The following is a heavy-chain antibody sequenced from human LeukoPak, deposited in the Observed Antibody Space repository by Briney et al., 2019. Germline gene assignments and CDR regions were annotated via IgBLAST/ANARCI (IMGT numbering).Heavy chain of an antibody. D-gene: IGHD2-21*01. CDR1: GYTFTAQY. CDR2: INPNNGDT. Sequence: GASVKVSCKASGYTFTAQYMLWVRQAPGQGLEWMGWINPNNGDTKYAQSFLGRVTMTRDTSTTTAYMELGSLRSDDTAVYFCASYPRNIPTPPFDYWGQGTLVTVSS. CDR3: ASYPRNIPTPPFDY. V-gene: IGHV1-2*02. J-gene: IGHJ4*02.